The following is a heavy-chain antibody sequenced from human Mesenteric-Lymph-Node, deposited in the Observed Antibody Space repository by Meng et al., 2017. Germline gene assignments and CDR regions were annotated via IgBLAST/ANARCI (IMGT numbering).Heavy chain of an antibody. CDR2: IYHSGRT. CDR1: GGSISSGDYY. V-gene: IGHV4-30-4*03. D-gene: IGHD4-17*01. Sequence: QVQLQESGPGLVKPSQTLSLTCTVSGGSISSGDYYWSWIRQPPGKGLEWIGEIYHSGRTNYNPSVKSRVSMSVDKSQNHFSLRLSSVTAADTAVYYCTTLYGDSISWGQGTLVTVSS. CDR3: TTLYGDSIS. J-gene: IGHJ4*02.